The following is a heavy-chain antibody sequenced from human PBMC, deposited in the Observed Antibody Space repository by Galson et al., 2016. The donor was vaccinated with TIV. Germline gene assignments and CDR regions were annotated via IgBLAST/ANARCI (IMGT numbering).Heavy chain of an antibody. CDR1: GFTFSIFA. CDR2: ISGGGGST. V-gene: IGHV3-23*01. Sequence: SLRLSCAASGFTFSIFAMTWVRQAPGMGLEWASAISGGGGSTYYADSVEGRFTVSRDNSKNTVFLQMNSLRAADTAVYYCTKVPSSGFSYYYGLDVWGQGTTVTVSS. CDR3: TKVPSSGFSYYYGLDV. J-gene: IGHJ6*02. D-gene: IGHD3-22*01.